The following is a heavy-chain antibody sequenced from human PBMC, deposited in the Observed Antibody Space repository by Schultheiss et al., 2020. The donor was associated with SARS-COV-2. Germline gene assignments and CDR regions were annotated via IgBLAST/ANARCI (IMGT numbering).Heavy chain of an antibody. Sequence: GGSLRLSCAASGFTFSSYWMSWVRQAPGKGLEWVANIKQDGSEKYYVDSVKGRFTISRDNAKNSLYLQMNSLRAEDTAVYYCARGKRAHSVVVPAAITAVRDYWGQGTLVTSPQ. CDR3: ARGKRAHSVVVPAAITAVRDY. J-gene: IGHJ4*02. CDR1: GFTFSSYW. D-gene: IGHD2-2*02. V-gene: IGHV3-7*01. CDR2: IKQDGSEK.